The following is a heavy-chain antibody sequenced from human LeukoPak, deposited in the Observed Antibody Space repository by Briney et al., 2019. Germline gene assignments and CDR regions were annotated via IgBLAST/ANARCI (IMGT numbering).Heavy chain of an antibody. CDR1: GFTFSSYW. D-gene: IGHD3-16*01. J-gene: IGHJ4*02. V-gene: IGHV3-7*01. CDR3: ARGRRYDYVWGSYPFDY. CDR2: IKQDGSEK. Sequence: PGGSLRLSCAASGFTFSSYWMSWVRQAPGKGLEWVANIKQDGSEKYYVDSVKGRFTISRDNAKNSLYLQMNSLRAEDTAVYYCARGRRYDYVWGSYPFDYWGQGTLVTVS.